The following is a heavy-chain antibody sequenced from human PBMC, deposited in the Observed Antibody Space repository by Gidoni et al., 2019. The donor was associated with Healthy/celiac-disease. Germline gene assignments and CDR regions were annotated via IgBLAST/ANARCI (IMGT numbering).Heavy chain of an antibody. CDR1: GFSLSTSGMC. Sequence: QVTLRESGPALVKPTQTLTLTCTFSGFSLSTSGMCVSWIRQPPGKALEWLALIDWDDDKYYSTSLKTRLTISKDTSKNQVVLTMTNMDPVDTATYYCARISTSYPSKGMDVWGQGTTVTVSS. D-gene: IGHD2-2*01. CDR2: IDWDDDK. J-gene: IGHJ6*02. V-gene: IGHV2-70*01. CDR3: ARISTSYPSKGMDV.